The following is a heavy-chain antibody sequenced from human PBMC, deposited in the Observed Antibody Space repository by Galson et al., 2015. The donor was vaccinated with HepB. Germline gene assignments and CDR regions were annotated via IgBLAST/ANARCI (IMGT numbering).Heavy chain of an antibody. CDR1: GYTFTSYY. J-gene: IGHJ3*02. CDR3: ARQGYYYDSSGYYPINHAFDI. D-gene: IGHD3-22*01. CDR2: INPSGGST. V-gene: IGHV1-46*03. Sequence: SVKVSCKASGYTFTSYYMHWVRQAPGQGLERMGIINPSGGSTSYAQKFQGRVTMTRDTSTSTVYMELSSLRSEDTAVCYCARQGYYYDSSGYYPINHAFDIWGQGTMVTVSS.